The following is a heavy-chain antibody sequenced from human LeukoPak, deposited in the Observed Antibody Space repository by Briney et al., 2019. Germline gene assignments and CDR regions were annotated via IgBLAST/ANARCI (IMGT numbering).Heavy chain of an antibody. D-gene: IGHD3-22*01. Sequence: PSETLSLTCAVYGGSFSGYYWSWIRQPPGKGLEWIGEINHSGSTNYNPSLKSRVTISVDTSKNQFSLKLSSVTAADTAVYYCARGQGYYDSSGYFHFDYWGQGTLVTVSS. CDR2: INHSGST. CDR1: GGSFSGYY. V-gene: IGHV4-34*01. CDR3: ARGQGYYDSSGYFHFDY. J-gene: IGHJ4*02.